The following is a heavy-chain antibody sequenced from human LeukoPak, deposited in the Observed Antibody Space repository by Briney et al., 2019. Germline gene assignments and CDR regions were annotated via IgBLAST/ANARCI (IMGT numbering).Heavy chain of an antibody. J-gene: IGHJ4*02. V-gene: IGHV3-23*01. CDR2: ISGSGGST. Sequence: SGGSLRLSCAASGFTFSSYAMSWVRQAPGRGLEWVSAISGSGGSTYYADSVKGRFTISRDNSKNTLSLQMNSLRAEDTAVYYCARDPPHAAMGRFDYWGQGTLVTVSS. D-gene: IGHD5-18*01. CDR3: ARDPPHAAMGRFDY. CDR1: GFTFSSYA.